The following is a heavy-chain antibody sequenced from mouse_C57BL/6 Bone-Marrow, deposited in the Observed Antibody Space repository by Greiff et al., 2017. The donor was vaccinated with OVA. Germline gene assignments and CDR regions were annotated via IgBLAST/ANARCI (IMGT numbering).Heavy chain of an antibody. Sequence: QVQLKQPGAELVMPGASMKLSCKASGYTFTSYWMHWVKQRPGQGLEWIGEIDPSDSYTNSNQKFKGKSTLTVDKSSSTAYMQLSSLTSEDSAVYYCAREGLIRYFDVWGTGTTVTVSS. D-gene: IGHD3-3*01. CDR2: IDPSDSYT. CDR1: GYTFTSYW. V-gene: IGHV1-69*01. J-gene: IGHJ1*03. CDR3: AREGLIRYFDV.